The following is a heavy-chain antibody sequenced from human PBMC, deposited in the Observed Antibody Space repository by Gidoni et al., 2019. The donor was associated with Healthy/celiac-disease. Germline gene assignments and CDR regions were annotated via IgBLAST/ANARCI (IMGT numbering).Heavy chain of an antibody. V-gene: IGHV1-18*01. Sequence: QVQLVQSCAEVKTPGASVKVSCQASGYTFTSYGIRCVRQAPGQGLEWMGWISAYNGNTNYAQKLQGRVSMTTDTSTSTAYMELRSLRSDDTAVYYCARVLARHGSGSYYRYWGKGTLVTVSS. J-gene: IGHJ4*02. D-gene: IGHD3-10*01. CDR1: GYTFTSYG. CDR2: ISAYNGNT. CDR3: ARVLARHGSGSYYRY.